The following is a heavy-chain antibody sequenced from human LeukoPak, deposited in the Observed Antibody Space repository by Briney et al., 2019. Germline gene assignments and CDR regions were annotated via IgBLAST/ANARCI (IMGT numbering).Heavy chain of an antibody. CDR2: IYYSGGT. CDR3: ARAVSTFGAPCAKGFDC. J-gene: IGHJ4*02. V-gene: IGHV4-59*01. D-gene: IGHD3-16*01. Sequence: PSETLSLTCTVSGGSISSYNWSWIRQPPGKGLEWIVYIYYSGGTNYNPSLKSRVTISVDTPKNQFSLNLSSVTAADTAPYYCARAVSTFGAPCAKGFDCWGRGTLVTVSS. CDR1: GGSISSYN.